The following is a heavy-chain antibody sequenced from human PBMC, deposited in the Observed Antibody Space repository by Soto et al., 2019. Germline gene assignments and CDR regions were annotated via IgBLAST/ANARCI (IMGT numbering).Heavy chain of an antibody. Sequence: GGSLRLSCGASGFTFSSYAMSWVRQAPGEGLEWVGFIRSKAYGGTTEYAASVKGRFTISRDDSKSIAYLQMNSLKTEDTAVYYCTRDLYSSSSGYYYYGMDVWGQGTTVTVSS. D-gene: IGHD6-6*01. CDR2: IRSKAYGGTT. CDR3: TRDLYSSSSGYYYYGMDV. J-gene: IGHJ6*02. CDR1: GFTFSSYA. V-gene: IGHV3-49*04.